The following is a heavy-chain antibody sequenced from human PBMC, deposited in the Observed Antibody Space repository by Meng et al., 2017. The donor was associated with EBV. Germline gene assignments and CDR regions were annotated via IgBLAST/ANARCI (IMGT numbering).Heavy chain of an antibody. V-gene: IGHV1-18*01. J-gene: IGHJ4*02. Sequence: VPLVQSGAEVKKPGASVKVSCKASGYTFISYGISWVRQAPGQGLEWMGWISAYNGNTNYAQKLQGRVTMTTDTSTSTAYMELRSLRSDDTAVYYCARDGRLYDTPSPFDYWGQGTLVTVSS. D-gene: IGHD3-22*01. CDR1: GYTFISYG. CDR3: ARDGRLYDTPSPFDY. CDR2: ISAYNGNT.